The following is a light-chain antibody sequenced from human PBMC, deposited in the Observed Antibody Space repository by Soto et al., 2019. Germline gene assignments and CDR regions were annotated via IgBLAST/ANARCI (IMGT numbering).Light chain of an antibody. CDR1: QSVSSTY. CDR2: GAS. J-gene: IGKJ1*01. V-gene: IGKV3-20*01. Sequence: EIVLTQSPGTLSLSPGERDTHSCRASQSVSSTYVAWYQQKSGQAPRLLMYGASSRATGIPDRFSGSGSGTDFTLTISRLEPEDFAVYYCQQYGSSQWTFGQGTKVDIK. CDR3: QQYGSSQWT.